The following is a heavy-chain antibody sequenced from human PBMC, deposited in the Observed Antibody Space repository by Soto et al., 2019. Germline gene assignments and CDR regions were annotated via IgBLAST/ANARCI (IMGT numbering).Heavy chain of an antibody. CDR2: INHSGST. V-gene: IGHV4-34*01. J-gene: IGHJ4*02. CDR1: GGSFSGYY. D-gene: IGHD3-3*01. CDR3: PRRRREWLYAHYFDY. Sequence: SETLSLTCAVFGGSFSGYYWSWIRQPPGKGLEWIGEINHSGSTNYNPSLKSRVTISVDTSKNQFSLKLSSVTAADTAVYYCPRRRREWLYAHYFDYWGQGTLVTVSS.